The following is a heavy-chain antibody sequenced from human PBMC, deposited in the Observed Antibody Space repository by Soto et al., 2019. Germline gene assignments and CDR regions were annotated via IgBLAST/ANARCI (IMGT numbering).Heavy chain of an antibody. CDR3: ARSIAARRTVDY. CDR1: GYTFNAYY. J-gene: IGHJ4*01. V-gene: IGHV1-2*02. D-gene: IGHD6-6*01. Sequence: QVQLVQSGAEVKKPGASVKVSCKASGYTFNAYYMHWVRQAPGQGLEWMGWVNPNSGGTNYAQKFQGRVTMTRDTSITTAYMELSRLRSDDTAVYYCARSIAARRTVDYWGQGTLVTVSS. CDR2: VNPNSGGT.